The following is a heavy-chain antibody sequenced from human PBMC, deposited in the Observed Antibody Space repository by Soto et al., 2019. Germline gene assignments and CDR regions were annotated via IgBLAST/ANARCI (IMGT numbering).Heavy chain of an antibody. V-gene: IGHV4-39*01. CDR2: IYYSGST. D-gene: IGHD4-4*01. Sequence: SETLSLTCTVSVGSISSSSYYWGWIRQPPGKGLEWIGSIYYSGSTYYNPSLKSRVTISVDTSKNQFSLKLSSVTAADTAVYCCAKLGVTDRSAWGKGHTVTVSS. J-gene: IGHJ6*04. CDR1: VGSISSSSYY. CDR3: AKLGVTDRSA.